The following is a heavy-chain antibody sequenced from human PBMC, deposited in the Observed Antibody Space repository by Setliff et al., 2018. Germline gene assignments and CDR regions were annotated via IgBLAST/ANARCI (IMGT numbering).Heavy chain of an antibody. Sequence: ASVKVSCKASGYTFTSRYMHWVRQAPGLGLEWMGTINPSSGRTSYAQKFQGRVTMTRDTSTSTVYMDMSSLRSEDTAVYYCARDVFPYHYEGAFDIWGQGTMVTVSS. CDR3: ARDVFPYHYEGAFDI. CDR2: INPSSGRT. D-gene: IGHD3-22*01. J-gene: IGHJ3*02. CDR1: GYTFTSRY. V-gene: IGHV1-46*01.